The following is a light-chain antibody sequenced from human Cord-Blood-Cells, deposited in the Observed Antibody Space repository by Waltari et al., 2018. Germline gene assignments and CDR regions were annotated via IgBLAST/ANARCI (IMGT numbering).Light chain of an antibody. J-gene: IGKJ3*01. CDR1: QGISSY. V-gene: IGKV1-8*01. Sequence: AIRITQSPSSLSASTGERVTTTCRASQGISSYLAWYQQNPGKAPKLLIYAASTLQSGVPSRFSGSGSGTDFTLTISCLQSEDFATYYCQQYYSYPFTFGPGTKVDIK. CDR2: AAS. CDR3: QQYYSYPFT.